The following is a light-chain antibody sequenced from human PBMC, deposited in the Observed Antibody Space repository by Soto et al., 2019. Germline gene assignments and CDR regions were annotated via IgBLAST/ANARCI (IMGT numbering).Light chain of an antibody. Sequence: QSVLTQPPSVSAAPGQKVTISCSGSSANIGGNSVSWYQQPPGTAPKLLIYDDDKRPSGIPDRFSGSKSGTSATLGITGFQTGDEADYYCGSWDSSMSAYVVANGTKVTV. CDR1: SANIGGNS. CDR3: GSWDSSMSAYV. CDR2: DDD. J-gene: IGLJ1*01. V-gene: IGLV1-51*01.